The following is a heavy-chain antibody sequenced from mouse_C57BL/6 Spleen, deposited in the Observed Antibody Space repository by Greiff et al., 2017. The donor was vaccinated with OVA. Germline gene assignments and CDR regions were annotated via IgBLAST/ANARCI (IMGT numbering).Heavy chain of an antibody. V-gene: IGHV5-4*01. CDR2: ISDGGSYT. D-gene: IGHD2-1*01. CDR1: GFTFSSYA. J-gene: IGHJ1*03. Sequence: EVQLVESGGGLVKPGGSLKLSCAASGFTFSSYAMSWVRQTPEKRLEWVATISDGGSYTYYPDNVKGRFTISRDNAKNNLYLQMSHLKSEDTAMYYCARTHGNYWYFDVWGTGTTVTVSS. CDR3: ARTHGNYWYFDV.